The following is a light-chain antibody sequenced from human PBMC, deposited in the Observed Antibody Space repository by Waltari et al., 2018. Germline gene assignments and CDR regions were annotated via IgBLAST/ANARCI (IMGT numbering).Light chain of an antibody. CDR2: GVN. J-gene: IGLJ3*02. V-gene: IGLV2-23*02. CDR3: SSYAGSVV. Sequence: QSALTQPASVSGSRGQSITISCTGSSSDIGSYNVVSWYQHNPGKAPKLLIYGVNNRPSGVANRCSGSKSGNTASLTISGLQAEDEADYYCSSYAGSVVFGGGTKLTVL. CDR1: SSDIGSYNV.